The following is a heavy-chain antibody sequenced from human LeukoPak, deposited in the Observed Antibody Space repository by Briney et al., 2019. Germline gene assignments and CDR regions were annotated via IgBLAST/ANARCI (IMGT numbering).Heavy chain of an antibody. Sequence: GGSLRLSCAASGFTFSSYSMNWVRQAPGKGLEWVSYISSSSSTIYYADSVKGRFTISRDNAKNSLYLQMNSLRAEDTAVYYCARGGGGVSFPPYNWFDPWGQGTLVTVSS. CDR1: GFTFSSYS. J-gene: IGHJ5*02. V-gene: IGHV3-48*01. CDR2: ISSSSSTI. D-gene: IGHD3-16*01. CDR3: ARGGGGVSFPPYNWFDP.